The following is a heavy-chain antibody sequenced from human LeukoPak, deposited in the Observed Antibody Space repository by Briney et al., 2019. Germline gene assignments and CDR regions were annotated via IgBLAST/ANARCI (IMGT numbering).Heavy chain of an antibody. V-gene: IGHV4-38-2*02. Sequence: SEILSLTCTVSGYSISSGYYWGWIRQPPGKGLEWIGSIYHSGSTYYNPSLKSRVTISVDTSKNQFSLKLSSVTAADTAVYYCARGGGRRDFDYWGQGTLVTVSS. J-gene: IGHJ4*02. CDR3: ARGGGRRDFDY. CDR2: IYHSGST. CDR1: GYSISSGYY.